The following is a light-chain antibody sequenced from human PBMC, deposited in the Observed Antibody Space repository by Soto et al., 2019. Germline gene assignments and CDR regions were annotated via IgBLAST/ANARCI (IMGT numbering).Light chain of an antibody. Sequence: QSVLTQPASVSGSPGQSITISCTGTSSDVGSYNLVSWYQQHPGKAPKLMIYEVSKRPSGVSNRFSGSKSGNTASLTISGLQAEDEADYYCCSYAGSSNYYVFGTGTKVT. CDR1: SSDVGSYNL. V-gene: IGLV2-23*02. CDR3: CSYAGSSNYYV. CDR2: EVS. J-gene: IGLJ1*01.